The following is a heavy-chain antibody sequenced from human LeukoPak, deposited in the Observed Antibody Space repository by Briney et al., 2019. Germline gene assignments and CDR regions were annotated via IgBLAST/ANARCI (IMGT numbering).Heavy chain of an antibody. V-gene: IGHV1-69*04. CDR2: IIPILGIA. CDR1: GGTFSSYA. D-gene: IGHD2-21*02. CDR3: AGNLAYCGGDCYSQGNWFDP. J-gene: IGHJ5*02. Sequence: SVKVSCKASGGTFSSYAISWVRQAPGQGLEWMGRIIPILGIANYAQKFQGRVTITADKSTSTAYMELSSLRSEDTAVYYCAGNLAYCGGDCYSQGNWFDPLGPGNPGHRLL.